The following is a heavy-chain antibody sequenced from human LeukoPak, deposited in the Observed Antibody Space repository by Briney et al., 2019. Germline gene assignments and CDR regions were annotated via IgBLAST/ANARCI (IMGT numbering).Heavy chain of an antibody. J-gene: IGHJ5*02. CDR1: GFIFTDAW. CDR2: IKRKTDGATT. Sequence: GGSLRLSCVASGFIFTDAWMSWVRQAPGKGLEWVGRIKRKTDGATTDYAAPVKGRFTISRDDSQNTLYLQMNSLKTEDTALYYCTANVGGIVGVLNWFDPWGQGTLVTVSS. D-gene: IGHD1-26*01. V-gene: IGHV3-15*01. CDR3: TANVGGIVGVLNWFDP.